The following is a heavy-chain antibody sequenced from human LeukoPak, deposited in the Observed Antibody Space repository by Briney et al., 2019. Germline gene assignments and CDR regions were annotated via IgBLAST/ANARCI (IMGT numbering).Heavy chain of an antibody. CDR3: AKGNRIAAAVYFDY. CDR1: GFTLSSYA. Sequence: GGSLRLSCEASGFTLSSYAMSWVRQAPGKGLEWVSGISHSGGSTDYADSVKGRFTISRDNSKNTVDLQMNSLRAEDTAVYYCAKGNRIAAAVYFDYWGQGTLVTVSS. D-gene: IGHD6-13*01. CDR2: ISHSGGST. V-gene: IGHV3-23*01. J-gene: IGHJ4*02.